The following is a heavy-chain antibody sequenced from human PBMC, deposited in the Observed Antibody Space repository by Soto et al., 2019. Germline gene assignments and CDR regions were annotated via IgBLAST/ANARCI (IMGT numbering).Heavy chain of an antibody. V-gene: IGHV4-59*01. CDR3: AHRRSRFYGMDV. Sequence: SETLSLTCTVSGGSIGSYYWSWIRQPPGKGLEWIGYIYYSGSTNYNPSLKSRLTITQDTSENQVVLTMTNMDPVDAATYYCAHRRSRFYGMDVWGPGTTVTVSS. CDR2: IYYSGST. J-gene: IGHJ6*02. CDR1: GGSIGSYY.